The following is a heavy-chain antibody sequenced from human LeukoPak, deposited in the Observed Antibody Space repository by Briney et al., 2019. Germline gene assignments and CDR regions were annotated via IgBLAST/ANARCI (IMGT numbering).Heavy chain of an antibody. CDR2: IYYSGST. V-gene: IGHV4-39*07. Sequence: SETLSLTCTVSGGSISSSSYYWGWIRQPPGKGLEWIGRIYYSGSTYYNPSLKSRVTISVDTSKNQFSLKLSSVTAADTAVYYCARVLYYYGSGSYIDYWGQGTLVTVSS. CDR1: GGSISSSSYY. D-gene: IGHD3-10*01. CDR3: ARVLYYYGSGSYIDY. J-gene: IGHJ4*02.